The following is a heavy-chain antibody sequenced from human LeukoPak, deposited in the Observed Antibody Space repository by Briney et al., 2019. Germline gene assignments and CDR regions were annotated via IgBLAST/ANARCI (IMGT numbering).Heavy chain of an antibody. CDR3: AXXXXXXATISVWEFGY. CDR1: GYTFTSYG. J-gene: IGHJ4*02. V-gene: IGHV1-18*01. CDR2: ISAYNGNT. D-gene: IGHD5-24*01. Sequence: ASVKVSCKASGYTFTSYGISWVRQAPGQGLEWMGWISAYNGNTNYAQKLQGRVTMTTDTSTSTAYMELRSLRSDDTAVYYCAXXXXXXATISVWEFGYWGQGTLVTVSS.